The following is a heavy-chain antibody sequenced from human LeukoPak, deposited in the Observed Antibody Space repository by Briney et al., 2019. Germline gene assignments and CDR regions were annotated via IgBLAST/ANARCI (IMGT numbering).Heavy chain of an antibody. Sequence: PSEILSLTCTVSGGSISSYYWSWIRQPPGKGLEWIGYIYYSGSTNYNPSLKSRVTISVDTSKNQFSLKLSSVTAADTAVYYCAQCGFGYNWFDPWGQGTLVTVSS. CDR2: IYYSGST. CDR3: AQCGFGYNWFDP. CDR1: GGSISSYY. J-gene: IGHJ5*02. D-gene: IGHD3-10*01. V-gene: IGHV4-59*12.